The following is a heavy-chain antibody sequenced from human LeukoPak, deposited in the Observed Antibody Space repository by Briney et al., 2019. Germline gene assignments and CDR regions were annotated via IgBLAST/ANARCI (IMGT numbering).Heavy chain of an antibody. CDR3: ARGQVNYYDSSGYYNDAFDI. CDR1: GGSISSGDYY. V-gene: IGHV4-61*08. Sequence: SETLSLTCTVSGGSISSGDYYWSWIRQPPGKGLEWIGYIYYSGSTNYNPSLKSRVTISVDTSKNQFSLKLSSVTAADTAVYYCARGQVNYYDSSGYYNDAFDIWGQGTMVTISS. CDR2: IYYSGST. D-gene: IGHD3-22*01. J-gene: IGHJ3*02.